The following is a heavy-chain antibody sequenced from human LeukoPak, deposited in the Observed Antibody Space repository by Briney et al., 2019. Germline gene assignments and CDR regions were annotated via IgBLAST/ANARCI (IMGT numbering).Heavy chain of an antibody. Sequence: SETLSLTCTVSGGSISSSSYYWGWIRQPPGKGLEWIGEINHSGSTNYNPSLKSRVTISVDTSKNQFSLRLSSVTAADTAVYYCARTDILTGRDYWGQGTLVTVSS. D-gene: IGHD3-9*01. V-gene: IGHV4-39*07. CDR1: GGSISSSSYY. J-gene: IGHJ4*02. CDR2: INHSGST. CDR3: ARTDILTGRDY.